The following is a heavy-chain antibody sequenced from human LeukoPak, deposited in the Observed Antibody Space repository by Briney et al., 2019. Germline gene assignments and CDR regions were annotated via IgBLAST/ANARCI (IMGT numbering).Heavy chain of an antibody. J-gene: IGHJ5*02. Sequence: SETLSLTCAVYGGSFSGYYWSWIRQPPGKGLEWIGEINHSGSTNHNPSLKSRVTISVDTSKNQSSLKLSSVTAADTAVYYCARGGAYYYGSGSYYPNWFDPWGQGTLVTVSS. CDR1: GGSFSGYY. CDR2: INHSGST. V-gene: IGHV4-34*01. CDR3: ARGGAYYYGSGSYYPNWFDP. D-gene: IGHD3-10*01.